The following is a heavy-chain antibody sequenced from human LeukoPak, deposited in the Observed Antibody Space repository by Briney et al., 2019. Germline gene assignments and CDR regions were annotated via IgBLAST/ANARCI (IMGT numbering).Heavy chain of an antibody. V-gene: IGHV4-34*01. D-gene: IGHD2-2*01. CDR2: INHSGST. CDR1: GGSFSGYY. Sequence: SETLSLTCAVYGGSFSGYYWSWIRQPPGKGLEWIGEINHSGSTNYNPSLKSRVTISVDASKNQFSLTLSSVTAADTAVYYCARRFIVVVPAATSGFDYWGQGTLVTVSS. J-gene: IGHJ4*02. CDR3: ARRFIVVVPAATSGFDY.